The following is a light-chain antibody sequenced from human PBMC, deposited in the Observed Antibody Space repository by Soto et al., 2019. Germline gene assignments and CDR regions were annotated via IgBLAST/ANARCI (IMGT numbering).Light chain of an antibody. V-gene: IGLV2-14*03. CDR1: SSDVCAFNF. CDR3: TSHTTTSPPVL. Sequence: QSALTQPASVSGSPGQSITISCTGTSSDVCAFNFVSWYQQHPGKAPKLMIYDVRHWPSGVSDRFSGSKSGNTASLTIYGLQAEDEADYYCTSHTTTSPPVLFGGGTKLTVL. CDR2: DVR. J-gene: IGLJ2*01.